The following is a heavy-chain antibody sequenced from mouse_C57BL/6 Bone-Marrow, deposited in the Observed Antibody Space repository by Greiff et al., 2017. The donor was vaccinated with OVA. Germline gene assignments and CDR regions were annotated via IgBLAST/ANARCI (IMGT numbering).Heavy chain of an antibody. CDR1: GYSFTSYY. CDR3: ARGVYYSNSFAY. D-gene: IGHD2-5*01. CDR2: IYPGSGNT. V-gene: IGHV1-66*01. Sequence: QVQLKQSGPELVKPGASVKISCKASGYSFTSYYIHWVKQRPGQGLEWIGWIYPGSGNTKYNEKFKGKATLTADTSSSTAYMQLSSLTSEDSAVYYCARGVYYSNSFAYWGQGTLVTVSA. J-gene: IGHJ3*01.